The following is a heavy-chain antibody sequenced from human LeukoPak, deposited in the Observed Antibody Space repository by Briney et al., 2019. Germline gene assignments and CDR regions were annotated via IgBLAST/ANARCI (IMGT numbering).Heavy chain of an antibody. CDR2: VTGGGGST. J-gene: IGHJ4*02. V-gene: IGHV3-23*01. Sequence: GGSLRLSCAASGFMFSSSAMNWVRQAPGKGLEWLSAVTGGGGSTYYADSVKGRFTISRDNSRNTLYLQLNSLRAEDTALYFCAKDRPTYGSGSPIDFWGQGTLVTVSS. CDR1: GFMFSSSA. D-gene: IGHD3-10*01. CDR3: AKDRPTYGSGSPIDF.